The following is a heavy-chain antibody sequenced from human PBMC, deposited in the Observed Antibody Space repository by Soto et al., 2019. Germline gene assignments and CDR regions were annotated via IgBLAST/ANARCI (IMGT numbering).Heavy chain of an antibody. Sequence: GGSLRLSCEASGFFFSYYYMSWIRQSPGKGLGTLCYISGTGDTTSYADSVKGRFTISRDNAKNSLFLHLNSLSAGDTAVYYCAIGGGQIYYSGMDVWGQGTTVTVSS. V-gene: IGHV3-11*01. CDR2: ISGTGDTT. CDR3: AIGGGQIYYSGMDV. CDR1: GFFFSYYY. J-gene: IGHJ6*02. D-gene: IGHD3-3*01.